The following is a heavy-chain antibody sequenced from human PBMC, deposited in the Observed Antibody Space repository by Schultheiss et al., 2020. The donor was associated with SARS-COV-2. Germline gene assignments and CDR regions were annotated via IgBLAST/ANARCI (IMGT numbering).Heavy chain of an antibody. D-gene: IGHD2-15*01. CDR3: ARDDHIVVGTAYNYGLDV. Sequence: ASVKVSCKASGYTFTGYYMHWVRQAPGQGLEWMGWINPNSGGTNYAQKFQGWVTMTRDTSISTAYMELSRLRSDDTAVYYCARDDHIVVGTAYNYGLDVWGQGTTVTVSS. CDR2: INPNSGGT. J-gene: IGHJ6*02. CDR1: GYTFTGYY. V-gene: IGHV1-2*04.